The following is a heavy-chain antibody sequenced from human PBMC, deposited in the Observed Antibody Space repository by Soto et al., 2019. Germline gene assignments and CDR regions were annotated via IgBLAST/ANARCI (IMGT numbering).Heavy chain of an antibody. CDR2: IIPIFGTV. CDR1: GGTFSSYA. CDR3: GRDSDSPVIRGDIMRWDL. J-gene: IGHJ6*02. Sequence: QVQLVQSGAEVKKPGSSVKVSCKASGGTFSSYAGSWVRQAPGQGLEWMGGIIPIFGTVIYAQQFQGRVTITADKSTKTPYMDLMSARFADMAVCYCGRDSDSPVIRGDIMRWDLWGQGTPVTVSS. D-gene: IGHD3-10*01. V-gene: IGHV1-69*06.